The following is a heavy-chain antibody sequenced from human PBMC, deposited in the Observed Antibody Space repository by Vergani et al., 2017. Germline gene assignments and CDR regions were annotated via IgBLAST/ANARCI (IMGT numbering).Heavy chain of an antibody. CDR2: ISGSGGST. CDR1: GFTFSSYA. CDR3: ARGCGSTKCYKRGEVWFDP. Sequence: EVQLLESGGGLVQPGGSLRLSCAASGFTFSSYAMSWVRQAPGKGVEWVSAISGSGGSTYYADSVKGRFTISRDNSKNTLYLQMNSLRAEDTAVYYCARGCGSTKCYKRGEVWFDPWGQGTLVTDSS. J-gene: IGHJ5*02. D-gene: IGHD2-2*02. V-gene: IGHV3-23*01.